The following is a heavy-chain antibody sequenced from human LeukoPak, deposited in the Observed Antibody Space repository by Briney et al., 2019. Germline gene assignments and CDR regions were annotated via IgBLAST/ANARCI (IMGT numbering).Heavy chain of an antibody. V-gene: IGHV3-11*01. CDR3: ARDYHCGGDCYSGPLDY. CDR2: ISSSGSIM. J-gene: IGHJ4*02. CDR1: GFTFSDYY. Sequence: GGSLRLSCAASGFTFSDYYMSWIRQAPGKGLEWVSYISSSGSIMYYADSVKGRFTISRDNAKNSLYLQMNSLRAEDTAVYYCARDYHCGGDCYSGPLDYWGQGTLVTVFS. D-gene: IGHD2-21*02.